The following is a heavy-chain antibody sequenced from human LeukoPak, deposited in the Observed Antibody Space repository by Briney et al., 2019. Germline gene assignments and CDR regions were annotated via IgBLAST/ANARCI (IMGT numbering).Heavy chain of an antibody. V-gene: IGHV3-74*01. D-gene: IGHD2-2*01. CDR3: VRGYCSSTSCPTLYYY. CDR1: GFSFRSYW. Sequence: GGSLRLSCAASGFSFRSYWMHWVRQVPGKGLVWVSRINNDGSTTTYADSVKGRFTISRDNAKNKLYLQMNSLRAEDTAVYYCVRGYCSSTSCPTLYYYWGQGTLVTVSS. J-gene: IGHJ4*02. CDR2: INNDGSTT.